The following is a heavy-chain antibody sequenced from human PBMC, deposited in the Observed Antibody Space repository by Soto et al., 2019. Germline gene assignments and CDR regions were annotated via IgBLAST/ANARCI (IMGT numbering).Heavy chain of an antibody. V-gene: IGHV1-18*01. CDR3: VRGGILEANRPYYYYGLDV. J-gene: IGHJ6*02. CDR2: VSPYNGNT. D-gene: IGHD1-1*01. CDR1: GYTFSTYG. Sequence: VQLVQSGAEVVKPGASVTVSCKVFGYTFSTYGLSWVRQAPGQGLEWMGWVSPYNGNTYYAPGLQGRVTMTTDTSTNTAYMSLRSLRSDDTAIYYCVRGGILEANRPYYYYGLDVWGQGTPVTVSS.